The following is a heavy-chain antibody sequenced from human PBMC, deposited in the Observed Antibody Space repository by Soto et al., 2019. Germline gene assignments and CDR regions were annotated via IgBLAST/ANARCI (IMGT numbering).Heavy chain of an antibody. CDR1: GGSISVGVYY. Sequence: QVQLQESGPGLVKPSQTLSLTCNVSGGSISVGVYYWNWIRQLPGKGPEWIGYTYHTGSTYYNPSLESRVTISVDPSKNQFSLMLSSVTAADTAVYYCARIGNPDASLYFDYWGQGTLVTVSS. V-gene: IGHV4-31*03. J-gene: IGHJ4*02. D-gene: IGHD2-2*01. CDR2: TYHTGST. CDR3: ARIGNPDASLYFDY.